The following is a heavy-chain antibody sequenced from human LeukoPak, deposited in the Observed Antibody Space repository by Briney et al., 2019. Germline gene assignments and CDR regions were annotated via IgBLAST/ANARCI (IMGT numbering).Heavy chain of an antibody. CDR2: FYHSGST. CDR3: ARQAMIVDPSLDS. V-gene: IGHV4-38-2*02. D-gene: IGHD3-22*01. CDR1: GYSISSGYY. J-gene: IGHJ4*02. Sequence: SETLSLTCTVSGYSISSGYYWGWIRQPPGKGLEWIGIFYHSGSTYYNPSLKRRVTISIDTSKNQFFLKLSSVTAADTAVYYCARQAMIVDPSLDSWGQGTLVTVSS.